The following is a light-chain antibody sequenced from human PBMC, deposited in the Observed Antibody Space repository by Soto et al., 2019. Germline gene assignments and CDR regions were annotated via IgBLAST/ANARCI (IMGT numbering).Light chain of an antibody. CDR3: SSYTGSSTPPYV. Sequence: QSALTQPASVSGSPGQSITNSCTGTSNDVGGYNYVSWYQQHPGKAPKLMIYEVSNRPSGVSNRFSGSKSGNTASLTISGLQAEDEADYYCSSYTGSSTPPYVLGTGTKLTVL. CDR1: SNDVGGYNY. J-gene: IGLJ1*01. CDR2: EVS. V-gene: IGLV2-14*01.